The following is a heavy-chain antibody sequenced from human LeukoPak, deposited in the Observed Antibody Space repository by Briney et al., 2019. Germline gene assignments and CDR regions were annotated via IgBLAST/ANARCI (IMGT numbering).Heavy chain of an antibody. J-gene: IGHJ4*02. V-gene: IGHV1-8*01. Sequence: ASVKVSCKASGYTFTSYDINWVRQATGQGLEWMGWMNPNSGNTGYAQKFQGRVTMTRNTSISTAYMELSSLRSEDTAVYYCARGDCSSTSCYGRRGNYNYWGQGTLVTVSS. CDR3: ARGDCSSTSCYGRRGNYNY. D-gene: IGHD2-2*01. CDR1: GYTFTSYD. CDR2: MNPNSGNT.